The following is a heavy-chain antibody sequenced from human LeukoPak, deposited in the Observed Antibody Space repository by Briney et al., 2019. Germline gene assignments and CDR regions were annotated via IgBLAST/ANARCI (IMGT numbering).Heavy chain of an antibody. J-gene: IGHJ4*02. CDR3: ARRYAGYSSGWYGFDY. V-gene: IGHV4-34*01. Sequence: SETLSLTCAVYGGSFSGYYWGWIRQPPGKGLEWIGEINHSGSTNYNPSLKSRVTISVDTSKNQFSLKLSSVTAADTAVYYCARRYAGYSSGWYGFDYWGQGTLVTVSS. CDR2: INHSGST. D-gene: IGHD6-19*01. CDR1: GGSFSGYY.